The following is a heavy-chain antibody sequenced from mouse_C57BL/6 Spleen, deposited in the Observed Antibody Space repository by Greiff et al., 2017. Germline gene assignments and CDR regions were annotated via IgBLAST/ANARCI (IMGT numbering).Heavy chain of an antibody. Sequence: VQLQQSGAELVRPGASVTLSCKASGYTFTDYEMHWVKQTPVHGLEWIGAIDPETGGTAYTQKFKGKAILTADKSSSTAYMELRSLTSEDSAVYYCTRYDDDGDWGQGTLVTVSA. CDR2: IDPETGGT. CDR3: TRYDDDGD. CDR1: GYTFTDYE. V-gene: IGHV1-15*01. J-gene: IGHJ3*01. D-gene: IGHD2-4*01.